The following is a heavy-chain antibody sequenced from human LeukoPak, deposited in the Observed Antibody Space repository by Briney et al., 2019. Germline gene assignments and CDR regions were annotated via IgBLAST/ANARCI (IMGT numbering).Heavy chain of an antibody. D-gene: IGHD4-23*01. CDR2: ISPSGGST. Sequence: ASVKVSCKASGYTLTSYYMHWVRQAPGQGLEWMAIISPSGGSTFYAQKFQGRVTMTRDMSTSTVYMELSSLRSEDTAVYYCARDNSVEDTAWWFDPWGQGTLVTVSS. V-gene: IGHV1-46*01. CDR3: ARDNSVEDTAWWFDP. CDR1: GYTLTSYY. J-gene: IGHJ5*02.